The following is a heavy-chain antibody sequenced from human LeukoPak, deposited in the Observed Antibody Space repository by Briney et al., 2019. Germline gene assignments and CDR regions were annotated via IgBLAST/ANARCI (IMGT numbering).Heavy chain of an antibody. Sequence: GGSLRLSCAASGFTFSDYYMSWIRQAPGKGLEWLSYINPTSGYTPYADSVRGRFTISRDNAKNSLYLQMNSLRAEDTAVYYCARRVSDYGSGSYREKWFDPWGQGTLVTVSS. J-gene: IGHJ5*02. CDR3: ARRVSDYGSGSYREKWFDP. CDR1: GFTFSDYY. CDR2: INPTSGYT. V-gene: IGHV3-11*03. D-gene: IGHD3-10*01.